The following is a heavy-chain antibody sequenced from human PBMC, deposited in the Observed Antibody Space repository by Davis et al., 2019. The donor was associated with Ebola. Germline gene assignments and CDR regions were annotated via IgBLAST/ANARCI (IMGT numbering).Heavy chain of an antibody. D-gene: IGHD3-3*01. CDR3: ARDRSPVRFLEWYRGGYFDY. CDR1: GYTFTGYY. J-gene: IGHJ4*02. Sequence: ASVKVSCKASGYTFTGYYMHWVRQAPGQGLEWMGWINPNSGGTNYAQKFQGRVTMTRDTSISTAYMELSRLRSDDTAVYYCARDRSPVRFLEWYRGGYFDYWGQGTLVTVSS. CDR2: INPNSGGT. V-gene: IGHV1-2*02.